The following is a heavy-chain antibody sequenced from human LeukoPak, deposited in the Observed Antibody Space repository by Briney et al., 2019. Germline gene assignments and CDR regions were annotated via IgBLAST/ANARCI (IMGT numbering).Heavy chain of an antibody. J-gene: IGHJ6*03. CDR1: GFTFSSYA. D-gene: IGHD2-8*01. Sequence: PGGSLRLSCAASGFTFSSYAMSWVRQAPGKGLEWVSAISGSGGSTYYADSVKGRFTISRDNSRDTLYLQMNSLRAEDTAIYYCAKILMRALDYMDVWGKGTTVTVSS. V-gene: IGHV3-23*01. CDR2: ISGSGGST. CDR3: AKILMRALDYMDV.